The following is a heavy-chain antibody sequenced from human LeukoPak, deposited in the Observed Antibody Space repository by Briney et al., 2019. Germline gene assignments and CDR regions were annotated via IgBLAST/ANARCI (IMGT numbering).Heavy chain of an antibody. D-gene: IGHD6-19*01. CDR1: GGSISHYF. V-gene: IGHV4-59*08. CDR2: IYYSGST. Sequence: SETLSLTCTVSGGSISHYFWSWIRQPPGKALEWIGYIYYSGSTNYNPSLKSRVTISVDPSKNQFSLKLNSVTAADTAVYYCGKTVAGYWYFDLWGRGTLVTVSS. J-gene: IGHJ2*01. CDR3: GKTVAGYWYFDL.